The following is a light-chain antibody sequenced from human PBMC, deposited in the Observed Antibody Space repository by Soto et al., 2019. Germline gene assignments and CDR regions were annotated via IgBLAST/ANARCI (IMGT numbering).Light chain of an antibody. V-gene: IGLV2-23*02. Sequence: QSALTQPASVSGSPGQSITISCTGTSSDVGGYTLVSWYQQHPGRAPKLMIHEVIKRPSGVSNRFSGSKSANTASLTISGLQVEDEADYCCCSYAGSNTLVFGGATKVTVL. J-gene: IGLJ3*02. CDR1: SSDVGGYTL. CDR3: CSYAGSNTLV. CDR2: EVI.